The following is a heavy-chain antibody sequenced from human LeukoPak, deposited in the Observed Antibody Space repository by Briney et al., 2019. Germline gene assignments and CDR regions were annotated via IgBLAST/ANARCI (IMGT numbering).Heavy chain of an antibody. CDR1: GFTFSSYG. CDR2: IRYDGSNK. J-gene: IGHJ4*02. Sequence: GGSLRLSCAASGFTFSSYGMHWVRQALGKGLEWVAFIRYDGSNKYYADSVKGRFTISRDNSKNTLYLQMNSLRAEDTAVYYCARVTNPYSTSSAPYYWGPGTLVTVSS. D-gene: IGHD6-6*01. CDR3: ARVTNPYSTSSAPYY. V-gene: IGHV3-30*02.